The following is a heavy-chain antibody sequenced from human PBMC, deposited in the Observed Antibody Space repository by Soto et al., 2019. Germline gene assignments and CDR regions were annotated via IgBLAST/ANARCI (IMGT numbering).Heavy chain of an antibody. V-gene: IGHV1-69*04. D-gene: IGHD3-10*01. CDR1: GGTFSSYT. Sequence: SVKVSCKASGGTFSSYTISWVRQAPGQGLEWMGRIIPILGIANYAQKFQGRVTITADKSTSTAYMELSSLRSEDTAVYYCAREPPSVRGVHNYYYYYYMDVWGKGTTVTVSS. CDR3: AREPPSVRGVHNYYYYYYMDV. CDR2: IIPILGIA. J-gene: IGHJ6*03.